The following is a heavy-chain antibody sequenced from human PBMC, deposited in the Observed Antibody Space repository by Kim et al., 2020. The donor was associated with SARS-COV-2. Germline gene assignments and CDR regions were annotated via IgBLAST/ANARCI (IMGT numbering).Heavy chain of an antibody. D-gene: IGHD2-21*02. Sequence: SETLSLTCAVSGGSISRSNWWSWVRQPPGKGLEWIGEINHSGSTNYNPSLKSRVTISVDKSKNQFSLKLSSVTAADTAVYYCARVLATVVTHDYWGQGTLVTVSS. CDR2: INHSGST. J-gene: IGHJ4*02. CDR3: ARVLATVVTHDY. V-gene: IGHV4-4*02. CDR1: GGSISRSNW.